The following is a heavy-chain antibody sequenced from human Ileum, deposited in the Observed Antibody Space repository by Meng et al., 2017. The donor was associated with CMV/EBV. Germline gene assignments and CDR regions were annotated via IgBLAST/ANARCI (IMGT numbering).Heavy chain of an antibody. CDR3: ARATYYYGSGSYYPTLDY. Sequence: YTFTSYYMHWVRQATGQGLEWMGIINPSGGSTSYEQKYQGRGTMTRDTSTSTVYMELSSLRSEDTAVYYCARATYYYGSGSYYPTLDYWGQGTLVTVSS. J-gene: IGHJ4*02. V-gene: IGHV1-46*01. CDR2: INPSGGST. CDR1: YTFTSYY. D-gene: IGHD3-10*01.